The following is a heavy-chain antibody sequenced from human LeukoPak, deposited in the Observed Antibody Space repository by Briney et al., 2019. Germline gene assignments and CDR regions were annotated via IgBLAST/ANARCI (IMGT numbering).Heavy chain of an antibody. CDR2: IYPGDSDT. CDR3: ARKSLYSYGEVGAFDI. V-gene: IGHV5-51*01. Sequence: RESLKISCKGSGYSFTSYWIGWVRQMPGKGLEWMGIIYPGDSDTRYSPSFQGQVTISADKSISTAYLQWSSLKASDTAMYYCARKSLYSYGEVGAFDIWGQGTMVTVSS. J-gene: IGHJ3*02. CDR1: GYSFTSYW. D-gene: IGHD5-18*01.